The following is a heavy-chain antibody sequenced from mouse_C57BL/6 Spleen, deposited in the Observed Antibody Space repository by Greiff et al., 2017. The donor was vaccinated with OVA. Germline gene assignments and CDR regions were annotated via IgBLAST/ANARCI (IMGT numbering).Heavy chain of an antibody. Sequence: EVMLVESGGGLVKPGGSLKLSCAASGFTFSSYAMSWVRQTPEKRLEWVATISDGGSYTYYPDNVKGRFTISRDNAKNNLYLQMSHLKSEDTAMYYCARDKDSLYYYGSSLDYWGQGTTLTVSS. V-gene: IGHV5-4*01. CDR3: ARDKDSLYYYGSSLDY. D-gene: IGHD1-1*01. CDR2: ISDGGSYT. CDR1: GFTFSSYA. J-gene: IGHJ2*01.